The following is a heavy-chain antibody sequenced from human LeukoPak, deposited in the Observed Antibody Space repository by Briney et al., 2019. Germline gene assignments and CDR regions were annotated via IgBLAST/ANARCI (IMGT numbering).Heavy chain of an antibody. CDR2: ISAYNGNT. CDR1: GYTFTSYG. CDR3: ATLRNYYYYMDV. V-gene: IGHV1-18*01. D-gene: IGHD5-12*01. J-gene: IGHJ6*03. Sequence: ASVKVSCKASGYTFTSYGISWVRQAPGQGLEWMGWISAYNGNTNYAQKLQGRVTMTTDTSTSTAYMELRSLRSDDTAVYYCATLRNYYYYMDVWGKGTTVTISS.